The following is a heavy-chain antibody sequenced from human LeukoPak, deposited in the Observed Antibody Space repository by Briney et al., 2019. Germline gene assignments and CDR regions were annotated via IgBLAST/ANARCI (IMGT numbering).Heavy chain of an antibody. CDR2: ISSGGTTI. Sequence: PGGSLRLSCGASGFTFSSYEMNWVRQAPGKGLEWVSYISSGGTTIYYAESVKGRFTISRDNAKNSLYLQMNSLRVEDTAVYYCARGLYASWGQGTLVTVSS. D-gene: IGHD5/OR15-5a*01. V-gene: IGHV3-48*03. CDR3: ARGLYAS. CDR1: GFTFSSYE. J-gene: IGHJ5*02.